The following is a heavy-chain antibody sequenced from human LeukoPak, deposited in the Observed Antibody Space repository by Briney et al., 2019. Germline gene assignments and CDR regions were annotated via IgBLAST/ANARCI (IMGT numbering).Heavy chain of an antibody. CDR2: ISGSGGST. CDR3: AKVSNDYGDYVFDY. J-gene: IGHJ4*02. Sequence: GGSLRLSCAASGFTFSSYAMSWVRQAPGKGLEWVSGISGSGGSTYYADSVKGRFTISRDNSKNTLYLLMNSLRGEDTAVYYCAKVSNDYGDYVFDYWGQGTLVTVSS. D-gene: IGHD4-17*01. CDR1: GFTFSSYA. V-gene: IGHV3-23*01.